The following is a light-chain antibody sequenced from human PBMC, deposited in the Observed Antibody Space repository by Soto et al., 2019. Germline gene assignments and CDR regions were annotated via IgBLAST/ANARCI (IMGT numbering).Light chain of an antibody. J-gene: IGKJ2*01. CDR1: QSINNW. V-gene: IGKV1-5*03. Sequence: DIQMTQSPSTLSASVGDRVTITCRASQSINNWLAWYQQKPGKAPKLLIYKASGLESWVPSRFSGSGSGTEFTLTISSLQPDDFATYYCQHYNSYPYTFGRGTNLEIK. CDR3: QHYNSYPYT. CDR2: KAS.